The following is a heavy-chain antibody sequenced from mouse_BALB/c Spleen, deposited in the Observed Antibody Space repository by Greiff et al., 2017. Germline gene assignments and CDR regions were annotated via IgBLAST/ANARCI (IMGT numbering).Heavy chain of an antibody. V-gene: IGHV3-6*02. CDR2: ISYDGSN. CDR1: GYSITSGYY. J-gene: IGHJ2*01. CDR3: ARGSYYYGPFDY. D-gene: IGHD1-1*01. Sequence: VQLQQSGPGLVKPSQSLSLTCSVTGYSITSGYYWNWIRQFPGNKLEWMGYISYDGSNNYNPSLKNRISITRDTSKNQFFLKLNSVTTEDTATYYCARGSYYYGPFDYWGQGTTLTVSS.